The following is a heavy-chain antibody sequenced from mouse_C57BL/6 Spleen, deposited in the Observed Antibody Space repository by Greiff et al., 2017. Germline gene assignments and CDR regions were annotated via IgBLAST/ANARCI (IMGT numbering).Heavy chain of an antibody. D-gene: IGHD3-2*02. Sequence: QVQLKQSGAELVKPGASVKLSCKASGYTFTEYTIHWVKQRSGQGLEWIGWFYPGSGSIKYNEKFKDKATLTADKSSSTVYMELSRLTSEDSAVYFCARHEDRRGTAQATFAYWGQGTLVTVSA. V-gene: IGHV1-62-2*01. CDR2: FYPGSGSI. CDR1: GYTFTEYT. CDR3: ARHEDRRGTAQATFAY. J-gene: IGHJ3*01.